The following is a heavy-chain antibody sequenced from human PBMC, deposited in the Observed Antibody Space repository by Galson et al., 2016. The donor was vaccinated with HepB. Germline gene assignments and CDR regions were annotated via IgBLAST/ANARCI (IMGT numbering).Heavy chain of an antibody. V-gene: IGHV3-21*06. D-gene: IGHD6-19*01. J-gene: IGHJ6*02. CDR3: ARPGAGAMRKSFVRDYYYGMDF. CDR2: ISSRSSYI. Sequence: SLRLSCAASGFTFTTYSMSWVRQVPGKGLEWVSCISSRSSYIYYEDSVKGRFTISRDTARNSLYLEITSLRAEATSLYYCARPGAGAMRKSFVRDYYYGMDFWGQGTTVTVSS. CDR1: GFTFTTYS.